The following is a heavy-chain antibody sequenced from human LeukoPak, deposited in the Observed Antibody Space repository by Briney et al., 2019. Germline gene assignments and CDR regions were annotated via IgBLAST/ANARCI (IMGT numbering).Heavy chain of an antibody. CDR3: ARGLVYYDSSGPAFDI. Sequence: SVKVSCKGSGGTFSSYAISWVRQAPGQGLEWMGGIIPIFGTANYAQKFQGRVTITTDESTSTAYMELSSLRSEDTAVYYCARGLVYYDSSGPAFDIWGQGTMVTVSS. J-gene: IGHJ3*02. D-gene: IGHD3-22*01. CDR2: IIPIFGTA. V-gene: IGHV1-69*05. CDR1: GGTFSSYA.